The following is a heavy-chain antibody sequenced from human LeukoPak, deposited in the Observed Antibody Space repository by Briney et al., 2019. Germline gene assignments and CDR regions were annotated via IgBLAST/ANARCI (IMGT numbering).Heavy chain of an antibody. CDR1: GFTFSSYA. Sequence: PGGSLRLSCAASGFTFSSYAMAWVRLAPGKGLEWGSVINESGGTTYYAASVQGRFTISRDSSKNTLYLQLSSLRAEDTALYCCAKADSTSLNWFDPWGQGTLVTVSS. D-gene: IGHD2-21*01. CDR2: INESGGTT. CDR3: AKADSTSLNWFDP. J-gene: IGHJ5*02. V-gene: IGHV3-23*01.